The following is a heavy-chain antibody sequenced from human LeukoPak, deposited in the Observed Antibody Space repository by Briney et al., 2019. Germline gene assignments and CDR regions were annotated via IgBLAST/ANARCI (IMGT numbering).Heavy chain of an antibody. CDR2: INPNSGDT. Sequence: ASVKVSCKASGYTFTSYGISWVRQAPGQGLEWMGWINPNSGDTNYAQKFQDRVTMTRDTSISTAYMELSLLRSDDTAVYYCARGDYYGSGKVVAAWGQGTLVTVSS. V-gene: IGHV1-2*02. CDR1: GYTFTSYG. D-gene: IGHD3-10*01. CDR3: ARGDYYGSGKVVAA. J-gene: IGHJ5*02.